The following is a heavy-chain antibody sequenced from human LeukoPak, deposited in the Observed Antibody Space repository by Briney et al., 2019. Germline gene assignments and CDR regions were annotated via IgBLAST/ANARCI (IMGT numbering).Heavy chain of an antibody. Sequence: SETLSLTCTVSGGSISSYYWSWIRQPPGKGLEWIGYIYYSGSTSYNPTLKSRVTISVDTSKNHFSLRLSSVTAADTAVYYCAREVIATAGYDYWGQGTLVTVSS. CDR3: AREVIATAGYDY. CDR2: IYYSGST. D-gene: IGHD6-13*01. V-gene: IGHV4-59*01. J-gene: IGHJ4*02. CDR1: GGSISSYY.